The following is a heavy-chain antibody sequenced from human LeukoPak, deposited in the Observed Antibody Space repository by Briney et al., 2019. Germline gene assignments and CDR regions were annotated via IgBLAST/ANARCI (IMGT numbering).Heavy chain of an antibody. Sequence: ASVKVSCKASGGTFSSYAISWVRQAPGQGLEWMGRIIPILGIANYAQKFQGRVTITADKSTSTAYMELSSLRSEDTAVYYCAREKRTSPYYYDSSGRDAFDIWGQGTMVTVSS. CDR3: AREKRTSPYYYDSSGRDAFDI. CDR2: IIPILGIA. J-gene: IGHJ3*02. V-gene: IGHV1-69*04. CDR1: GGTFSSYA. D-gene: IGHD3-22*01.